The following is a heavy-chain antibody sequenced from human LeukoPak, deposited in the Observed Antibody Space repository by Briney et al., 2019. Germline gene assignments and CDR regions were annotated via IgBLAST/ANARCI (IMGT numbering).Heavy chain of an antibody. D-gene: IGHD3-16*01. Sequence: PGGSLRLSCATSGFTFSNAWMSWVRQAPGKGLEWVGRIKSKTDGGTTDYAAPVKGRFTISRDDSKNTLYLQMNSLKTEDTAVYYCTTGRVQTTYYDYGFDYWGQGTLVTVSS. V-gene: IGHV3-15*01. CDR3: TTGRVQTTYYDYGFDY. CDR2: IKSKTDGGTT. CDR1: GFTFSNAW. J-gene: IGHJ4*02.